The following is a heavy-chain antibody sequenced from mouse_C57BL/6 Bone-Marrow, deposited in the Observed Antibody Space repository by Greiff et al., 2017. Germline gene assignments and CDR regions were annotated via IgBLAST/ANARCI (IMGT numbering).Heavy chain of an antibody. CDR3: ARGPITTVVFDY. CDR2: INPNDGGT. D-gene: IGHD1-1*01. CDR1: GYTFTDYY. J-gene: IGHJ2*01. V-gene: IGHV1-26*01. Sequence: EVQLQQSGPELVKPGASVKISCKASGYTFTDYYMNWVKQSPGKSLEWIGDINPNDGGTSYNQKFKGKATLTVDKSSSTAYMELRSLTSEDSAVYYCARGPITTVVFDYWGQGTTLTVSS.